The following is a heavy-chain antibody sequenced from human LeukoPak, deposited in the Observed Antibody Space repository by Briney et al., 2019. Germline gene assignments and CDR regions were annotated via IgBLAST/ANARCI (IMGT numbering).Heavy chain of an antibody. D-gene: IGHD3-10*01. Sequence: KPSETLSLTCTVSGGSISSGDYYWSWIRQPPGKGLEWMGYIYYSGRTYHNPSLKSRLTISVDTSKNQFPLKLSSVTAADTAVYYCARARYYYGSGSLRDFDYWGQGTLVTVSS. J-gene: IGHJ4*02. CDR2: IYYSGRT. CDR3: ARARYYYGSGSLRDFDY. V-gene: IGHV4-30-4*01. CDR1: GGSISSGDYY.